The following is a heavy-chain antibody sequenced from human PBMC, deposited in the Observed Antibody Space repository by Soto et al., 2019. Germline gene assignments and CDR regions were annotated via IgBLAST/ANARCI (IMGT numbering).Heavy chain of an antibody. CDR2: INPNSGVT. CDR1: GYTFTGYF. V-gene: IGHV1-2*02. D-gene: IGHD6-25*01. CDR3: ARGGGAADPSNLYYFDF. Sequence: GASVQVSCKASGYTFTGYFMHWVRQAPGQGFEWMGWINPNSGVTNYARKFQGRVTMTRDTSISTAYMELSRLRSDDTAVYYCARGGGAADPSNLYYFDFWGQGTLVTVSS. J-gene: IGHJ4*02.